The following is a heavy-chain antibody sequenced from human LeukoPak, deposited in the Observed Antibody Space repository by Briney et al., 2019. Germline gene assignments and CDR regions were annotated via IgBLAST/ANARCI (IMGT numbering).Heavy chain of an antibody. CDR3: ARCSGGSCYHSDDY. Sequence: GGSLRLSCAASGFTFSTYSMNWVRQAPGKGLEWVSSISSGGRYIYYADPVKGRFTISRDNAKNSLYLQMNSVRAEDTALYYCARCSGGSCYHSDDYWGQGTLVTAS. CDR1: GFTFSTYS. J-gene: IGHJ4*02. CDR2: ISSGGRYI. D-gene: IGHD2-15*01. V-gene: IGHV3-21*01.